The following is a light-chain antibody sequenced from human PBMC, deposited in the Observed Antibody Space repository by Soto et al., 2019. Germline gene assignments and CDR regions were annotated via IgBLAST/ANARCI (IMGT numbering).Light chain of an antibody. CDR3: YSYTSSSTYV. V-gene: IGLV2-18*02. CDR1: SSDVGSYNR. Sequence: QSALTQPPSVSVSPGQSVTISCTGTSSDVGSYNRVSWYKQPPGAAPKLVIYEVIHRPSGVPDRFSGSKSGNTPSLTISGLQAEDEADFYCYSYTSSSTYVFGTGTKVTVL. J-gene: IGLJ1*01. CDR2: EVI.